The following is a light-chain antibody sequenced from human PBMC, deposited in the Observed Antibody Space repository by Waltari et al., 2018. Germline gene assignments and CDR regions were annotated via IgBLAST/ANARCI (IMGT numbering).Light chain of an antibody. CDR1: QSAGGN. CDR3: YQYNVWPRT. V-gene: IGKV3-15*01. Sequence: EIVLTQSPGTLSVSPGESATLSCRASQSAGGNVAWYQQRLGQPPSLLIYGASMRTGGIPDRFSGIGSGTEFTLTISSLQSADFAVYYCYQYNVWPRTFGQGTKVEVK. J-gene: IGKJ1*01. CDR2: GAS.